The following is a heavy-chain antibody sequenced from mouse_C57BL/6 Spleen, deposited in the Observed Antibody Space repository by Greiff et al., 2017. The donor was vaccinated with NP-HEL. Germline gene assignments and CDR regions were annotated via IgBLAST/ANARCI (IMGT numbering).Heavy chain of an antibody. J-gene: IGHJ2*01. Sequence: VQLQQSGAELVKPGASVKLSCKASGYTFTSYWMHWVKQRPGQGLEWIGMIHPNSGSTNYNEKFKSKATLTVDKSSSTAYMQLSSLTSEDSAVYYCARRSSSGAFDYWGQVTTLTVSS. CDR3: ARRSSSGAFDY. V-gene: IGHV1-64*01. D-gene: IGHD6-1*01. CDR2: IHPNSGST. CDR1: GYTFTSYW.